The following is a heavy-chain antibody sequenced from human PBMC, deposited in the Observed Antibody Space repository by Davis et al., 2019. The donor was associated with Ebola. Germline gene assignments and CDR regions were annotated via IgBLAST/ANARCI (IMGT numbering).Heavy chain of an antibody. CDR1: GFSLSTSGVG. CDR2: IYWDDDK. D-gene: IGHD1-26*01. Sequence: SGPTLVKPTQTLTLTCTFSGFSLSTSGVGVGWIRQPPGKALEWLALIYWDDDKRYSPSLKSRLTITKDTSKSQVVLTMTNMDPVDTATYYCARLVGATLFDYWGQGTLVTVSS. V-gene: IGHV2-5*02. J-gene: IGHJ4*02. CDR3: ARLVGATLFDY.